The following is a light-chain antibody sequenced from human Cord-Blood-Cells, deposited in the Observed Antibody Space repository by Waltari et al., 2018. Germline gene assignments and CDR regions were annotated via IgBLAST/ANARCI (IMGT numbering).Light chain of an antibody. CDR2: YKSDSDK. CDR1: SGINVGTYR. V-gene: IGLV5-45*02. CDR3: MIWHSSAVV. J-gene: IGLJ2*01. Sequence: QAVLTQPSSPSASPGASASLPCTLRSGINVGTYRIYWFQQSQGSPPQYLLRYKSDSDKQQGSGVPSRFSGSKDASANAGILRISGLQSEDEADYYCMIWHSSAVVFGGGTKLTGL.